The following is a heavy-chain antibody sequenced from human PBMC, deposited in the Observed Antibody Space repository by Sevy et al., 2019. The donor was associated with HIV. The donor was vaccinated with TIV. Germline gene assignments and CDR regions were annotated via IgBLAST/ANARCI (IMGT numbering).Heavy chain of an antibody. CDR1: GGSISSGSYS. CDR3: ARDGGTVTSPGVFDV. Sequence: LRLSCAVSGGSISSGSYSWNWIRQPPGKGLEWIGYIFHSGNTYYNPSLNSRVTISVDRSKSQFSLKMTSVTAADTDVYYCARDGGTVTSPGVFDVWGQGTMVTVSS. D-gene: IGHD2-21*02. CDR2: IFHSGNT. V-gene: IGHV4-30-2*01. J-gene: IGHJ3*01.